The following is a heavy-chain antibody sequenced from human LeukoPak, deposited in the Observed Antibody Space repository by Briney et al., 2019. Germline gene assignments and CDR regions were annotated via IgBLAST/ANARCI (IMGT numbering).Heavy chain of an antibody. D-gene: IGHD3-22*01. CDR1: GGSISSGGYY. CDR3: AREGSSGYPGED. J-gene: IGHJ4*02. CDR2: IYYSGST. Sequence: PSQTLSLTCTVSGGSISSGGYYWSWIRQHPGKGLEWIGYIYYSGSTNYNPSLKSRVTISVDTSKNQFSLKLSSVTAADTAVYYCAREGSSGYPGEDWGQGTLVTVSS. V-gene: IGHV4-31*03.